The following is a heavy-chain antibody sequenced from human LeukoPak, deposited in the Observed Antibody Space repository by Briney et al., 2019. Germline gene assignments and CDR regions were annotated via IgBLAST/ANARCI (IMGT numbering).Heavy chain of an antibody. V-gene: IGHV1-2*02. CDR3: ARAAYGEHYFDY. D-gene: IGHD4-17*01. CDR2: INPNSGGT. CDR1: GYTFTGYY. Sequence: ASVKVSCKASGYTFTGYYMHWVRQAPGQGLEWMGWINPNSGGTNYAQKFQGRVTMTRDTSISTAYMELRSLRSDDTAVYYCARAAYGEHYFDYWGQGTLVTVSS. J-gene: IGHJ4*02.